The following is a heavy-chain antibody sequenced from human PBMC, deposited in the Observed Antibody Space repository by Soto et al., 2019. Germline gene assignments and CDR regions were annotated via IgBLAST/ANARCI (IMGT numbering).Heavy chain of an antibody. CDR2: ISSSSSYI. Sequence: PGGSLRLSCAASGFTFSSYSMNWVRQAPGKGLEWVSSISSSSSYIYYADSVKGRFTISRDNAKNSLYLQMNSLRAEDTAVYYCAKNTGGSSYGGHDYXGQGTLVTVSS. V-gene: IGHV3-21*04. CDR3: AKNTGGSSYGGHDY. CDR1: GFTFSSYS. D-gene: IGHD2-8*02. J-gene: IGHJ4*02.